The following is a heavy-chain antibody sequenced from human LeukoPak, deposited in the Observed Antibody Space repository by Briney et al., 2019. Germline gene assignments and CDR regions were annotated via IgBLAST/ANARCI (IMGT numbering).Heavy chain of an antibody. Sequence: ASVKVSCKASGYTFTNYYMHWVRQAPGQGPEWIGIINPSGGSTSYAPKFQGRVTMTRDTSTSTVYMELSSLRSEDTAVYYCARDHYYDIVTGYYSVDHYYGMDVWGQGTTVTVSS. V-gene: IGHV1-46*01. CDR1: GYTFTNYY. CDR2: INPSGGST. J-gene: IGHJ6*02. CDR3: ARDHYYDIVTGYYSVDHYYGMDV. D-gene: IGHD3-9*01.